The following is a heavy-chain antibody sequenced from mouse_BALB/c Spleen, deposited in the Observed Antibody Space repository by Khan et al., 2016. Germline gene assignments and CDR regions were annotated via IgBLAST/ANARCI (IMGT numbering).Heavy chain of an antibody. V-gene: IGHV3-2*02. D-gene: IGHD2-3*01. CDR2: IIYSGST. CDR3: ASDGPNYAMDY. J-gene: IGHJ4*01. Sequence: EVQLQESGPGLMKPSQSLSLTCTVTGYSITSDYAWNWIRQFPGNKLEWMGYIIYSGSTTYTPSLISRISITRDTSKNQFFLQLNSVTIEDTATYYCASDGPNYAMDYWGQGTSVTVAS. CDR1: GYSITSDYA.